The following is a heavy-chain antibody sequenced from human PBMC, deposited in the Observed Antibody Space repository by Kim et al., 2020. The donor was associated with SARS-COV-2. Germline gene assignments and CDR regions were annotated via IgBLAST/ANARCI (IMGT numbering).Heavy chain of an antibody. J-gene: IGHJ3*01. CDR3: AKVDLSSGWYRGGSPFNAFDF. CDR1: GFTFSSYA. D-gene: IGHD6-19*01. Sequence: GGSLRLSCAASGFTFSSYAMSWVRQAPGKGLEWVSAISGSGGSTYYADSVKGRFTISRDNSKNTLYLQMNSLRAEDTAVYYCAKVDLSSGWYRGGSPFNAFDFWGQGTMVTVSS. CDR2: ISGSGGST. V-gene: IGHV3-23*01.